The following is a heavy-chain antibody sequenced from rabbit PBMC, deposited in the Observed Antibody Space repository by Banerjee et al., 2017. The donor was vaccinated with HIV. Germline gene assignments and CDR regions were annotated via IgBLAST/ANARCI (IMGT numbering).Heavy chain of an antibody. CDR3: ARDPGYADYGYYYFNL. CDR2: IYAGSSGST. CDR1: GLDFSSSYW. V-gene: IGHV1S45*01. J-gene: IGHJ4*01. D-gene: IGHD6-1*01. Sequence: QEQLVEYGGDLVKPGASLTLTCTASGLDFSSSYWICWVRQAPGKGLEWIACIYAGSSGSTYYASWAKGRFTISKTSSTTVTLQMTSLTAADTATYFCARDPGYADYGYYYFNLWGQGTLVTDS.